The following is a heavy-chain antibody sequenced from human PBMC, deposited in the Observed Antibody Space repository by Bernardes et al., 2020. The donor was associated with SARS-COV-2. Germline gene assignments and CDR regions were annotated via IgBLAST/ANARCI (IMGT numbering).Heavy chain of an antibody. D-gene: IGHD4-17*01. J-gene: IGHJ3*02. CDR2: IYYSGST. CDR3: AGYPTVTTAFDI. Sequence: SETLSLTCTVSGGSISSYYWSWIRQPPGKGLEWIGYIYYSGSTNYNPSLKSRVTISVDTSKNQFSLKLSSVTAADTAVYYCAGYPTVTTAFDIWGQGTMVTVSS. V-gene: IGHV4-59*08. CDR1: GGSISSYY.